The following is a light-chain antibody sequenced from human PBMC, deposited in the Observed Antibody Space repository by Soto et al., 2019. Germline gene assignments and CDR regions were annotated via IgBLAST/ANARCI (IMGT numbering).Light chain of an antibody. J-gene: IGKJ1*01. CDR1: QSLVHSDGNTY. CDR3: MQATRLTRS. CDR2: KIS. Sequence: DIVMTQTPISLPVTLGQPVSISCRSSQSLVHSDGNTYLSWFHQRPGQPPRLLLYKISNRFYCVPDRFSGSGAATDFTLKITRVEAEDFGVYYCMQATRLTRSFGQGTKVEIQ. V-gene: IGKV2-24*01.